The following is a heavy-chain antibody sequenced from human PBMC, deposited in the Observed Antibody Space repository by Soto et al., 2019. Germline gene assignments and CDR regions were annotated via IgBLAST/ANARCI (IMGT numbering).Heavy chain of an antibody. CDR1: GFTFSSYA. V-gene: IGHV3-23*01. D-gene: IGHD3-10*01. Sequence: PGGSLRLSCAASGFTFSSYAMSWVRQAPGKGLEWVSAISGSGGSTYYADSVKGRFTISRDNFKNTLYLQMNSLRGEDTAVYYCVNVSPSKLNGWFDPRGQGALVTLPS. CDR3: VNVSPSKLNGWFDP. CDR2: ISGSGGST. J-gene: IGHJ5*02.